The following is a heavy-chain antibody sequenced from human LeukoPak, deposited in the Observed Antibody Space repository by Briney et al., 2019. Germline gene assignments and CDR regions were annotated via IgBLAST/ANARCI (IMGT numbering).Heavy chain of an antibody. CDR2: IKGTGLTT. Sequence: GGSLRLSCAASGFTFSSYAMSWVRQAPGKGLEWVSTIKGTGLTTYYADSVKGRFTISRDNAKNSLFLQMSSLRADDTAIYYCARAGELRYMDVGGKGTAVTVSS. V-gene: IGHV3-48*04. CDR1: GFTFSSYA. J-gene: IGHJ6*03. CDR3: ARAGELRYMDV. D-gene: IGHD3-16*01.